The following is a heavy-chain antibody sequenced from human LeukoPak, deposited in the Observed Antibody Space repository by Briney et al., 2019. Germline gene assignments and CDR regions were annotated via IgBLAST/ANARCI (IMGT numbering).Heavy chain of an antibody. CDR3: AKCILTGYYKGYMDV. Sequence: PGGSLRLSCAASGFTFSVYGMSWVRQAPGQGLDWISAISGDGTYYADSVRGRFTISRDNSKDTLYLQMNSLRAEDKAVYYCAKCILTGYYKGYMDVWGKGTTVTISS. D-gene: IGHD3-9*01. V-gene: IGHV3-23*01. CDR1: GFTFSVYG. J-gene: IGHJ6*03. CDR2: ISGDGT.